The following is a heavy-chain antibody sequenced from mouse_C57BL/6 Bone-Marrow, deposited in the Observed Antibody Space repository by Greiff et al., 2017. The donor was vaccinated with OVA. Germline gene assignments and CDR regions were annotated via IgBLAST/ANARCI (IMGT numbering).Heavy chain of an antibody. Sequence: QVQLKESGPGLVAPSQSLSITCTVSGFSLTSYGVDWVRQSPGKGLEWLGEIWGVGSTNYNSALKSRLSISKDNSKSQVFLKMTSMQTDDTTMYCCASEAHYYGSSFLSYWGQGTLVTVSA. CDR3: ASEAHYYGSSFLSY. CDR1: GFSLTSYG. J-gene: IGHJ3*01. CDR2: IWGVGST. D-gene: IGHD1-1*01. V-gene: IGHV2-6*01.